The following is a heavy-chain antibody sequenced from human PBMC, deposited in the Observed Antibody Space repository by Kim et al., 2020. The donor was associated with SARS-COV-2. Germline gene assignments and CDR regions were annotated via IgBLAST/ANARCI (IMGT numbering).Heavy chain of an antibody. J-gene: IGHJ3*02. D-gene: IGHD3-3*01. Sequence: SETLSLTCTVSGGSISSYYWSWIRQPPGKGLEWIGYIYYSGSTNYNPSLKSRVTISVDTSKNQFSLKLSSVTAADTAVYYCARETDGAIFGVVIGAFDIWGQGTMVTVSS. CDR1: GGSISSYY. CDR2: IYYSGST. CDR3: ARETDGAIFGVVIGAFDI. V-gene: IGHV4-59*13.